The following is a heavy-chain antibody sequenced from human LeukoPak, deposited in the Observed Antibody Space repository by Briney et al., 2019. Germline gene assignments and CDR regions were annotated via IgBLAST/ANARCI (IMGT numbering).Heavy chain of an antibody. V-gene: IGHV3-30-3*01. CDR3: ASYSVSGSYGY. Sequence: GGSLRLSCAASGFTFSSYAMHWVSQAPGKGLEWVAVISYDGSNKYYAESVKGRFTISRDDSKNTLYLQMNNLRAEDTAVYYCASYSVSGSYGYWGQGTLVTVSS. J-gene: IGHJ4*02. D-gene: IGHD1-26*01. CDR2: ISYDGSNK. CDR1: GFTFSSYA.